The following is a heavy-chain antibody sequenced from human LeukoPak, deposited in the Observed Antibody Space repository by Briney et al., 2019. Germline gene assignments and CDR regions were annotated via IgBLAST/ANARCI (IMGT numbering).Heavy chain of an antibody. J-gene: IGHJ4*02. CDR1: GFTFSSYS. CDR3: ARAETYYDFWSGYSPPEYFDY. V-gene: IGHV3-48*01. CDR2: ISSSSSTI. D-gene: IGHD3-3*01. Sequence: GSLRLSCAASGFTFSSYSMNWVRQAPGKGLEWVSYISSSSSTIYYADSVKGRFTISRDNAKNSLYLQMNSLRAEDTAVYYCARAETYYDFWSGYSPPEYFDYWGQGTLVTVSS.